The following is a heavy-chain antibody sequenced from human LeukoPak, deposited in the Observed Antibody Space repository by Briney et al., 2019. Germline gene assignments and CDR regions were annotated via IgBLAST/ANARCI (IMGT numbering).Heavy chain of an antibody. V-gene: IGHV4-39*01. CDR3: ARHSGYSYGYAYYYYYMDV. CDR2: IYYSGST. D-gene: IGHD5-18*01. Sequence: SETLSLTCTVSGGSISSISYYGGWIRRPPAKVLEWIGCIYYSGSTYYNPSLKSRVTISVDPSKTLFSLKLSSVTAADTAVYYCARHSGYSYGYAYYYYYMDVWGKGTTVTVSS. CDR1: GGSISSISYY. J-gene: IGHJ6*03.